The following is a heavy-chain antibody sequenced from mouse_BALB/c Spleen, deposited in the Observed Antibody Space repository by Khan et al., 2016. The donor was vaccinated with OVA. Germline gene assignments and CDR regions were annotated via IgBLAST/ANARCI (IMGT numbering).Heavy chain of an antibody. J-gene: IGHJ4*01. Sequence: QIQLVQSGPELKKPGETVKISCKASGYTFTNNGMNWAKQAPGEGLKWMGWINTYTGEPTYAADFKGRFVFSLETSASTAYLQINNLRNEDTSTYFCARVGYSGTMDYWVQGTSVTVSS. D-gene: IGHD2-3*01. CDR2: INTYTGEP. V-gene: IGHV9-3-1*01. CDR3: ARVGYSGTMDY. CDR1: GYTFTNNG.